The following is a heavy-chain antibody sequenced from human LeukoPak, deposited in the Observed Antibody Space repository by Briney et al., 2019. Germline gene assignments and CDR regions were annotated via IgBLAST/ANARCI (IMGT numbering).Heavy chain of an antibody. CDR1: GGSFSGYY. J-gene: IGHJ4*02. CDR3: ARHPSMTTALFDY. D-gene: IGHD4-17*01. CDR2: IFYSGST. V-gene: IGHV4-34*12. Sequence: PSETLSLTCAVYGGSFSGYYWGWIRRPPGKGLEWIGSIFYSGSTYYNPSLKSRVTISVDTSKNHISLRMSSVTAADTAVYYCARHPSMTTALFDYWGQGTLVTVSS.